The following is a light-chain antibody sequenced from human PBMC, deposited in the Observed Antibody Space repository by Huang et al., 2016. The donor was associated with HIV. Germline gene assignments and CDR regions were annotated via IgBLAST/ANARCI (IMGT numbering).Light chain of an antibody. Sequence: VMMSQSPATLAASPGERVTLSCGASQSVNTNLAWYQQKPGQPPRLLVYAASTRATGVPARFAGSGSGTEFTLTSDSLQSDDVAVYYCQQYNKWPPEYTFGQGTRLEIK. CDR2: AAS. CDR3: QQYNKWPPEYT. V-gene: IGKV3-15*01. CDR1: QSVNTN. J-gene: IGKJ2*01.